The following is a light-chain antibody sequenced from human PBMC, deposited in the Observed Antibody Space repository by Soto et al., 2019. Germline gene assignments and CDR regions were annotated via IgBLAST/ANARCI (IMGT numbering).Light chain of an antibody. J-gene: IGLJ1*01. V-gene: IGLV2-23*01. Sequence: QSSLTHPASLSGSPGQSITISCTGTSSDVGSYNLVSWYQQHPGKAPKLMIYEGSKRPSGVSNRFSGSKSGNTASLTISGLQAEDEADYYCCSYAGSSTYYVFGTGTKVT. CDR1: SSDVGSYNL. CDR3: CSYAGSSTYYV. CDR2: EGS.